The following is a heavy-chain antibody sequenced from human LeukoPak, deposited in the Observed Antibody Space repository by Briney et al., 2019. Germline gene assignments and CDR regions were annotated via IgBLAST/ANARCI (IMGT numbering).Heavy chain of an antibody. CDR1: EFTFSSYA. V-gene: IGHV3-23*01. D-gene: IGHD1-1*01. CDR3: AKATGTLGN. J-gene: IGHJ4*02. Sequence: PGGSLRLSCAASEFTFSSYATSWVRQAPGKGLEWVSTISNNDGTTYYADSVKGRFTISRDNSKNTLYLQMNSLTGEDTAIYYCAKATGTLGNWGQGTLVTISS. CDR2: ISNNDGTT.